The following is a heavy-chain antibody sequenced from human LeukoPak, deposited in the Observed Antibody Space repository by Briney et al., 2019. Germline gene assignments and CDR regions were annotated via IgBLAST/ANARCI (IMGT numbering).Heavy chain of an antibody. D-gene: IGHD2-2*01. Sequence: GGSLRLSCAASGLTLSDYWVYWVRQAPGEGVEWVSRINGDGSGKNHADSVKGGFTIVRESAKKTVYMQMNRRRVEGTGEYYCTRDFRYVAFDIWGPGTTVTVSS. J-gene: IGHJ3*02. V-gene: IGHV3-74*01. CDR1: GLTLSDYW. CDR3: TRDFRYVAFDI. CDR2: INGDGSGK.